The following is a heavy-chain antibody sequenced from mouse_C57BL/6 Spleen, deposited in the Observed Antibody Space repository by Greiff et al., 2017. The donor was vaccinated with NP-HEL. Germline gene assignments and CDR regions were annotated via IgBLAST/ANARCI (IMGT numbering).Heavy chain of an antibody. D-gene: IGHD2-3*01. Sequence: VQLQQSGPELVKPGASVKISCKASGYAFSSSWMNWVKQRPGKGLEWIGRIYPGDGDTNYNGKFKGKATLTADKSSSTAYMQLSSLTSEDSAVYFCARSYDGYYFFAYWGQGTLVTVSA. J-gene: IGHJ3*01. CDR2: IYPGDGDT. CDR3: ARSYDGYYFFAY. CDR1: GYAFSSSW. V-gene: IGHV1-82*01.